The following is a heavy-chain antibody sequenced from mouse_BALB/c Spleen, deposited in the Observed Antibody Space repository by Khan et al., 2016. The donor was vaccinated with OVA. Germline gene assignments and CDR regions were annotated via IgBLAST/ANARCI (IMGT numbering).Heavy chain of an antibody. CDR3: ARDGYYFDY. D-gene: IGHD2-2*01. CDR1: GFSLTSFG. V-gene: IGHV2-9*02. CDR2: ILADGST. Sequence: QVQLKESGPGLVAPSQSLSITCTVSGFSLTSFGVYWVRQPPGKGLEWLGVILADGSTNYNLALMSRLSISKDNSKSQVFLEMNSLQTDDTAMYYCARDGYYFDYWGQGTTLTVSA. J-gene: IGHJ2*01.